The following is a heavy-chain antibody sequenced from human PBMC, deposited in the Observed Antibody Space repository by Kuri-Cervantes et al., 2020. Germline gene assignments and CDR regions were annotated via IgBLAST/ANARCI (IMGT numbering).Heavy chain of an antibody. V-gene: IGHV4-59*01. D-gene: IGHD1-26*01. CDR3: ARGSRVGPRGYYYYMDV. Sequence: ESLKISCTVSGGSISSYYWSWIRQPPGKGLEWIGYIYYSGSTNYNPSLKSRVTISVDTSKNQFSLKLSSVTAADTAVYYCARGSRVGPRGYYYYMDVWGKGTTVTVSS. CDR1: GGSISSYY. J-gene: IGHJ6*03. CDR2: IYYSGST.